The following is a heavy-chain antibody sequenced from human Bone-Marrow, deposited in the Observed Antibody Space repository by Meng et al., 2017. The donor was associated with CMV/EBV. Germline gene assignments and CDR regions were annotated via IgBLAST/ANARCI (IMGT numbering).Heavy chain of an antibody. CDR1: GGSISSYY. J-gene: IGHJ4*02. D-gene: IGHD6-6*01. CDR2: IYYSGST. V-gene: IGHV4-59*01. Sequence: SETRSPTCTVSGGSISSYYWSWIRQPPGKGLEWIGYIYYSGSTNYNPSLKSRVTISVDTSKNQCSLKLSSVTAADTAVYYCARAGSSSYAYDYWGQGTLVTVSS. CDR3: ARAGSSSYAYDY.